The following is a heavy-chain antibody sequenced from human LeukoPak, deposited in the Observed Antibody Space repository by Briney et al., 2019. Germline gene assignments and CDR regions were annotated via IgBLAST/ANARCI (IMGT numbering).Heavy chain of an antibody. D-gene: IGHD3-9*01. J-gene: IGHJ3*02. CDR2: IHYSGSS. Sequence: NPSETLPLTCTVSGGSISARYWGWIRQPPGKGLEWIGYIHYSGSSSHNPSLKSRVTMSVDTSKNHFSLKLSSVTAADTAVYYCARHLTVTGYGNDAFDIWGQGTKVTVSS. CDR3: ARHLTVTGYGNDAFDI. V-gene: IGHV4-59*08. CDR1: GGSISARY.